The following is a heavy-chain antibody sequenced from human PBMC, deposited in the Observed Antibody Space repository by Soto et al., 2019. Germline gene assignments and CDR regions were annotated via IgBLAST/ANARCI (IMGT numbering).Heavy chain of an antibody. D-gene: IGHD2-15*01. CDR2: IYWSDYK. Sequence: QITLKASGPTLVKPTQTLTLTCTFSGFPRSTSGVAVCWIRQPPGQALEWLALIYWSDYKRYSPPLKSRLTITKDTSKHQVVLTMTNMHPVDTPTYYCTHSWYCSGGSCYYTYYFDNWGQGTLVTVSS. V-gene: IGHV2-5*01. CDR1: GFPRSTSGVA. CDR3: THSWYCSGGSCYYTYYFDN. J-gene: IGHJ4*02.